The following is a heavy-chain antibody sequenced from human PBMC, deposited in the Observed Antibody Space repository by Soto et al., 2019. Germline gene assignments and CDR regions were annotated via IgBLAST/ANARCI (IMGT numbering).Heavy chain of an antibody. CDR2: INPNGGVT. J-gene: IGHJ6*03. CDR3: ARESSCATATLDYDYFYIDV. Sequence: QVQLVQSGAEVRKPGASVTVSCRSSGDSFNDYYIHWVRKAPGQGFEWMGWINPNGGVTKYAQKFQGWVSKTRDTSIRTVYMQLSRLRSDDTAVYYCARESSCATATLDYDYFYIDVWGTGTTVTVSS. CDR1: GDSFNDYY. V-gene: IGHV1-2*04. D-gene: IGHD2-15*01.